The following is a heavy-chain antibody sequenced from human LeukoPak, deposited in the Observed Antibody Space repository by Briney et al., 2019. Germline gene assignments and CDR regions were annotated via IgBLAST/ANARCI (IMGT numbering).Heavy chain of an antibody. CDR2: ISSSRSNTI. V-gene: IGHV3-48*03. J-gene: IGHJ3*02. CDR3: ARDAGLRRDDAFDI. Sequence: QPGGSLRLSCAASGFTFSIYETNWVRQAPGKGLEWVSYISSSRSNTIYYADSVKGRFTISRDDAKNSLYLQMNSLRAEDTAVYYCARDAGLRRDDAFDIWGQGTMVTVSS. CDR1: GFTFSIYE.